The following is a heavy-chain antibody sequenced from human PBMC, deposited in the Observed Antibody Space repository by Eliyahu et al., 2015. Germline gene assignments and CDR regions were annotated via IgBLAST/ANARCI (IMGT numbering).Heavy chain of an antibody. J-gene: IGHJ4*02. CDR2: TYYRTKWYY. Sequence: XSPSRGLXWLGRTYYRTKWYYDYAVSVRSRITINPDTSKNRFSLQLNSVSPGDTAVYYCARSFDYHTNSFSLDYWGQGTLVTVSS. D-gene: IGHD4-23*01. V-gene: IGHV6-1*01. CDR3: ARSFDYHTNSFSLDY.